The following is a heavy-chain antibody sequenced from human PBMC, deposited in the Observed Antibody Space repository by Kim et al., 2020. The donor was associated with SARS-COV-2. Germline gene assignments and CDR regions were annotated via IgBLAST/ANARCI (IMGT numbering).Heavy chain of an antibody. V-gene: IGHV1-69*02. D-gene: IGHD3-22*01. CDR3: ASRYYDSSSYYLYYFDY. Sequence: RFQGRVTITADKSTNTAYMELSSLRSEDTAIYYCASRYYDSSSYYLYYFDYWGQGTLVTVSS. J-gene: IGHJ4*02.